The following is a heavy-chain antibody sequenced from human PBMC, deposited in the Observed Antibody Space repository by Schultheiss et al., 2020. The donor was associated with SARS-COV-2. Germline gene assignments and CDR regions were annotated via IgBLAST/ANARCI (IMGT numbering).Heavy chain of an antibody. CDR3: ARMYYYDSSGVLRYYYYGMDV. J-gene: IGHJ6*02. CDR2: IYHSGST. CDR1: GGSFSGYF. D-gene: IGHD3-22*01. V-gene: IGHV4-34*01. Sequence: SQTLSLTCAVYGGSFSGYFWSWIRQPPGKGLEWIGEIYHSGSTNYNPSLKSRVTISVDKSKNQFSLKLSSVTAADTAVYYCARMYYYDSSGVLRYYYYGMDVWGQGTTVTVSS.